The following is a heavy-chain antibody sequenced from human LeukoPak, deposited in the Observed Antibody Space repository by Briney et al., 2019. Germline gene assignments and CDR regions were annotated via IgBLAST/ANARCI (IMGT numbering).Heavy chain of an antibody. D-gene: IGHD6-19*01. J-gene: IGHJ1*01. CDR3: ARSSGWYGDFQH. V-gene: IGHV3-48*03. Sequence: GGSLRLSCAASGFTFSSYEMNWVRQAPGKGLEWVSYISSSGSTIYYADSVKGRFTISRDNAKNSLYLQMNSLRVDDTAVYYCARSSGWYGDFQHWGQGTLVTVSS. CDR2: ISSSGSTI. CDR1: GFTFSSYE.